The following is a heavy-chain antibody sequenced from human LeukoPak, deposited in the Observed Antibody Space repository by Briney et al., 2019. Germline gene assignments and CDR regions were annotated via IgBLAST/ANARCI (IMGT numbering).Heavy chain of an antibody. Sequence: GGSLRLSCAASGFTFSSYSMNWVRQAPGKGLEWVSYISSSSSTIYYADSVKGRFTISRDNAKNSLYLQMNSLRAEDTAVYYCARDGNYCSGGSCYNPHYYGMDVWGQGTTVTVSS. V-gene: IGHV3-48*01. CDR2: ISSSSSTI. J-gene: IGHJ6*02. CDR1: GFTFSSYS. CDR3: ARDGNYCSGGSCYNPHYYGMDV. D-gene: IGHD2-15*01.